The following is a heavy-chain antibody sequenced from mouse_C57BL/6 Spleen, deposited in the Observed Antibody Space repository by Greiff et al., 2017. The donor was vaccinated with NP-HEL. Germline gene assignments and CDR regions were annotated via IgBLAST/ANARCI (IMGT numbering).Heavy chain of an antibody. V-gene: IGHV1-80*01. CDR3: ARGTSYYGAFDY. J-gene: IGHJ2*01. D-gene: IGHD2-10*01. CDR1: GYAFSSYW. CDR2: IYPGDGDT. Sequence: VQLQQSGAELVKPGASVKISCKASGYAFSSYWMNWVKQRPGKGLEWIGQIYPGDGDTNYNGKFKGKATLTADKSSSTAYMQLSSLTSEDSAVYFCARGTSYYGAFDYWGQGTTLTVSS.